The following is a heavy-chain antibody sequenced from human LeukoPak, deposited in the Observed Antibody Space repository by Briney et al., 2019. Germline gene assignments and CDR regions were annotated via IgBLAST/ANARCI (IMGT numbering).Heavy chain of an antibody. CDR3: AKDYTYTMVRGGPLDY. J-gene: IGHJ4*02. CDR1: GFTFSSYG. D-gene: IGHD3-10*01. V-gene: IGHV3-30*02. CDR2: IRYDGSNK. Sequence: PGGSLRLSCAASGFTFSSYGMHWVRQAPGKGLEWVAFIRYDGSNKYYADSVKGRFTISRDNSKNTLYLQMNSLRVEDTAVYYCAKDYTYTMVRGGPLDYWGQGTLVTVSS.